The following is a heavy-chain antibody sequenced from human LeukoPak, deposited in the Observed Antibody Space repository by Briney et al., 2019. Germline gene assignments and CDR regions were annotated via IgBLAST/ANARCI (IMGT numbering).Heavy chain of an antibody. CDR1: GYTFTSYA. J-gene: IGHJ5*02. D-gene: IGHD2-8*01. Sequence: ASVKVSCKASGYTFTSYAMHWVRQAPGQGLEWMGWMNPNSGNTGYAQKFQGRVTITRNTSISTAYMELSSLRSEDTAVYYCARSQGNGWFDPWGQGTLVTVSS. CDR3: ARSQGNGWFDP. V-gene: IGHV1-8*03. CDR2: MNPNSGNT.